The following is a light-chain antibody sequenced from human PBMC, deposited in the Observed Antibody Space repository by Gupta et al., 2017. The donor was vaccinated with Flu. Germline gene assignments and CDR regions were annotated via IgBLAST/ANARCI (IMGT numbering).Light chain of an antibody. V-gene: IGLV1-44*01. J-gene: IGLJ3*02. CDR1: SPNIGGNT. CDR3: AAWDDSLDSPV. CDR2: SYN. Sequence: QSVLTQPPSASGTPGQTVTISCSGSSPNIGGNTVTWYQQLPGTAPKLLINSYNQRPSGVPDRFSGSKSGTSASLAISGLQSDDEADYYCAAWDDSLDSPVFGGGTKLTVL.